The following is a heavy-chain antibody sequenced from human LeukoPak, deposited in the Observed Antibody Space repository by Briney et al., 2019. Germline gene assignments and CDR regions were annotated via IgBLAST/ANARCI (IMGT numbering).Heavy chain of an antibody. CDR3: ATQTTVVTQHNWFDP. D-gene: IGHD4-23*01. CDR1: GGTFSSYA. Sequence: SVKVSCKASGGTFSSYAISWVRQAPGQGLEWMGRIIPILGIANYAQKFQGRVTITADESTSTAYMELSSLRSEDTAVYYCATQTTVVTQHNWFDPWGQGTLVTVSS. V-gene: IGHV1-69*04. CDR2: IIPILGIA. J-gene: IGHJ5*02.